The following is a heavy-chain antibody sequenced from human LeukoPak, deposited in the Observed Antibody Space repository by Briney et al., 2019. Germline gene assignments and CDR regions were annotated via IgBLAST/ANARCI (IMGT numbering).Heavy chain of an antibody. CDR1: GGSSSGYD. V-gene: IGHV4-34*01. Sequence: SETLSLTCAVYGGSSSGYDWSWIRRPPGKGLEWIGEINHIGSTNYNPSLKSRVTISVDTSKNQFYLKLSSVTAADTAVYYCARGEGRTRDIVLAPAASNWFDPWGQGTLVTVSS. CDR3: ARGEGRTRDIVLAPAASNWFDP. CDR2: INHIGST. J-gene: IGHJ5*02. D-gene: IGHD2-2*01.